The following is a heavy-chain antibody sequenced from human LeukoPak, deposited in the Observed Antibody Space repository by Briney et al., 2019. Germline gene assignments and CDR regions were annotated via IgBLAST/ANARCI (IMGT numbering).Heavy chain of an antibody. CDR2: IWYDGSNK. D-gene: IGHD1-1*01. CDR3: ARDQTIPSSYYYYYYGMDV. Sequence: PGRSLRLSCAASGFTFSSYGMHWVRQAPGKGLEWVAVIWYDGSNKYYADSVRGRFTISRDNSKNTLYLQMNSLRAEDTAVYYCARDQTIPSSYYYYYYGMDVWGQGTTVTVSS. J-gene: IGHJ6*02. V-gene: IGHV3-33*01. CDR1: GFTFSSYG.